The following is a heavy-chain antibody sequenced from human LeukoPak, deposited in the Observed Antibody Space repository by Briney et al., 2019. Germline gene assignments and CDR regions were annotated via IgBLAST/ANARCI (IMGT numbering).Heavy chain of an antibody. J-gene: IGHJ4*02. D-gene: IGHD6-19*01. CDR3: ARDGVAVAGAFDY. CDR2: INWNGGST. V-gene: IGHV3-20*04. CDR1: GFTFDDYG. Sequence: RPGGSLRLSCAASGFTFDDYGMSWVRPAPGKGLEWVSGINWNGGSTCYADSVKGRFTISRDNAKNSLYLQMNSLRAEDTALYYCARDGVAVAGAFDYWGQGTLVTVSS.